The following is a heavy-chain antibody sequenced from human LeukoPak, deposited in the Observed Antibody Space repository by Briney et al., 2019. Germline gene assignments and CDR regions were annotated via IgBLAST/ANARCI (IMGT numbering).Heavy chain of an antibody. CDR1: GYSISSGYY. D-gene: IGHD3-22*01. V-gene: IGHV4-38-2*02. CDR2: IYHSGST. Sequence: SETLSLTCTVSGYSISSGYYWGWIRQPPGKGLEWIGSIYHSGSTYYNPSLKSRVTISVDTSKNQFSLKLSSVTAADTAVYYCARVRVVAMDYWGQGTLVTVSS. J-gene: IGHJ4*02. CDR3: ARVRVVAMDY.